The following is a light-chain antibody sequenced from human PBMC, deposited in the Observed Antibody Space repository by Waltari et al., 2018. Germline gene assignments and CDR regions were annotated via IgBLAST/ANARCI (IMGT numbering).Light chain of an antibody. CDR1: NIGSKS. CDR2: DDS. J-gene: IGLJ2*01. CDR3: QVWDSGTNHVL. V-gene: IGLV3-21*02. Sequence: SYVLTQPPSVSVAPGETATLPCGGHNIGSKSIHWYQQRPGQAPILVVHDDSDRPSGIPGRVSGSNSEHTATLTINRVEVGDEAAYYCQVWDSGTNHVLFGGGTELTVL.